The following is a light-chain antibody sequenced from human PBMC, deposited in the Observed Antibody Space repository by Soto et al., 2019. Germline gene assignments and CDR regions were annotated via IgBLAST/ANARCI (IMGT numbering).Light chain of an antibody. CDR2: DAS. J-gene: IGKJ1*01. CDR1: QSISSW. V-gene: IGKV1-5*01. CDR3: QQYNNLWT. Sequence: DIQMTQSPSALSASVGDRVTITCRASQSISSWLAWYQQKPGKAPRLLIYDASYLERGVPSRFSGSGSGTEITLTISDQHPDDLGNYYCQQYNNLWTFGPGTKVEI.